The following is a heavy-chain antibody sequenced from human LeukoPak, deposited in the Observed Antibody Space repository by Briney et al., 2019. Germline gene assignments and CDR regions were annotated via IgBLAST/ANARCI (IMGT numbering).Heavy chain of an antibody. J-gene: IGHJ5*02. V-gene: IGHV4-39*01. D-gene: IGHD5-18*01. CDR3: ARLGYGNGRVNWFDP. CDR2: TKYGAST. Sequence: SETLSLTCTVSGGSISSSINYWAWIRQPPGTGLEWIATTKYGASTFYNPSLRSRVTISVDTSKNQFSLKVNSVTAADTGVYYCARLGYGNGRVNWFDPWGQGNLVTVSS. CDR1: GGSISSSINY.